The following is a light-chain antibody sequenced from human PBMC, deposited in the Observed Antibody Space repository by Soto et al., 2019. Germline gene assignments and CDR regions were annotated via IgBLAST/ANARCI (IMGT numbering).Light chain of an antibody. J-gene: IGKJ5*01. CDR3: QQYNDWPPIP. CDR2: GAS. CDR1: QSLRSN. V-gene: IGKV3-15*01. Sequence: EIVMTQSPATLSVSPGERATLSCRASQSLRSNLAWYQQKPGQAPRLLIYGASTRATGIPARFSGSGSGTEFTLTISSLQSEDFAVYYCQQYNDWPPIPFGHGTRLEIK.